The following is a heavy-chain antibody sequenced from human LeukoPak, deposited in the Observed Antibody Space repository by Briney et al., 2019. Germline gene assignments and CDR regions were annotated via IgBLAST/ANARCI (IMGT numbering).Heavy chain of an antibody. D-gene: IGHD1-7*01. J-gene: IGHJ6*02. CDR2: INAGNGNT. CDR3: ARNWNSVDHYYYYGMDV. CDR1: GYTFTSYA. V-gene: IGHV1-3*01. Sequence: ASVKVSCKASGYTFTSYAMHWVRQAPGQRLEWMGWINAGNGNTKYSQKFQGRVTITRDTSASTAYMELSSLRSEDTAVYYCARNWNSVDHYYYYGMDVWGQGTTVTVSS.